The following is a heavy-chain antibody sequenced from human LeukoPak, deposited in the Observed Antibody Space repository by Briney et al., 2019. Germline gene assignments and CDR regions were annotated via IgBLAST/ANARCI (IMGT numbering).Heavy chain of an antibody. Sequence: TGGSLRLSCAASGFTFSSYGMHWVRQAPGKGLEWVAVISYDGSNKYYADSVKGRFTISRDNSKNTLYLQMNSLRAEDTAVYYCAKDRGSGSCYDYWGQGPLVTVSS. V-gene: IGHV3-30*18. J-gene: IGHJ4*02. CDR3: AKDRGSGSCYDY. CDR1: GFTFSSYG. D-gene: IGHD2-15*01. CDR2: ISYDGSNK.